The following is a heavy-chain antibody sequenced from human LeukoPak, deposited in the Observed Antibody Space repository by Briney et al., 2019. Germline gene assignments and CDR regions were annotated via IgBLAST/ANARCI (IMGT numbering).Heavy chain of an antibody. J-gene: IGHJ2*01. D-gene: IGHD3-22*01. CDR1: GGSISSYY. V-gene: IGHV4-59*08. CDR2: IYYSGST. Sequence: SETLSLTCTVSGGSISSYYWSWIRQPPGKGLEWIGYIYYSGSTNYNPSLKSRVTISVDTSKNQFSLKLSSVTAADTAVYYCASQSVVVPQLDWYFDLWGRGTLVTVSS. CDR3: ASQSVVVPQLDWYFDL.